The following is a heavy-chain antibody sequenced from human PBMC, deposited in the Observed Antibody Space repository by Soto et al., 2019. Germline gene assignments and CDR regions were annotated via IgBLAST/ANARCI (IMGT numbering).Heavy chain of an antibody. V-gene: IGHV3-21*06. J-gene: IGHJ4*02. CDR3: ARESEDLTSNFDY. Sequence: GGSLRLSCAASGFTFTMYSMNWVRQAPGKGLEWVSSISSTTNYIYYGDSMKGRFTISRDNGKNSLYLEIHSLRAEDTAVYYCARESEDLTSNFDYWGQGTLVTVSS. CDR1: GFTFTMYS. CDR2: ISSTTNYI.